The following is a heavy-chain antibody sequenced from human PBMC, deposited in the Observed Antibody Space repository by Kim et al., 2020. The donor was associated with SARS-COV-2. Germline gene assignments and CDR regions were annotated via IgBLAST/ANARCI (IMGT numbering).Heavy chain of an antibody. CDR2: INTNTGNP. Sequence: SVKVSCKASGYTFTSYAMNWVRQAPGQGLEWMGWINTNTGNPTYAPGFTGRFVFSLDTSVSTAYLQISSLKAEDTAVYYCARGGSAWRPMAVDYWGQGTLVTVSS. J-gene: IGHJ4*02. D-gene: IGHD3-10*01. CDR3: ARGGSAWRPMAVDY. CDR1: GYTFTSYA. V-gene: IGHV7-4-1*02.